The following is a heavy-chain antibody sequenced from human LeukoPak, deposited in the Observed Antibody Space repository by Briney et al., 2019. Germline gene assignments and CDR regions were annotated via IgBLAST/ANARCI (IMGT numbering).Heavy chain of an antibody. CDR1: GFTFSSYA. V-gene: IGHV3-30*04. D-gene: IGHD3-22*01. Sequence: GGSLRLSCAASGFTFSSYAMHWVRQAPGKGLEWVAVISYDGSNKYYADSMKGRFTISRDNSKNTLYLQMNSLRAEDTAVYYCARDQCSSGYYNCYYYYGMDVWGQGTTVTVSS. CDR3: ARDQCSSGYYNCYYYYGMDV. J-gene: IGHJ6*02. CDR2: ISYDGSNK.